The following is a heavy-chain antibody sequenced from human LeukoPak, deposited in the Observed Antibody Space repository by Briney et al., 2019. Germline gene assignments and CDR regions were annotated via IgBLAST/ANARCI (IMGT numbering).Heavy chain of an antibody. CDR2: TLYRSTWYN. D-gene: IGHD3-10*01. J-gene: IGHJ4*02. CDR1: GDSVSSYRAA. V-gene: IGHV6-1*01. Sequence: SQTLSLTCAICGDSVSSYRAAWNWVRQSPSRGLEWLGRTLYRSTWYNDYAVSVKGRISFNSDTSKNQVSLQLNSVTPEDTAVYYCARETTIIGGVFNPIDYWGQGTLVTVSS. CDR3: ARETTIIGGVFNPIDY.